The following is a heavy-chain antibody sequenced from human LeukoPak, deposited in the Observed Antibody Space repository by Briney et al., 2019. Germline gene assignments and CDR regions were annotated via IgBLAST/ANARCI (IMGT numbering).Heavy chain of an antibody. J-gene: IGHJ4*02. CDR3: AKRGSGRYFDY. V-gene: IGHV3-23*03. CDR1: QFTFSNYD. Sequence: RPGGSLRLSCAASQFTFSNYDMSWVRQAPGRGLEWVSVVNSGSSSTSYADSVKGRFTISRGNSENTVYLQMNSLRAEDTAVYYCAKRGSGRYFDYWGQGTLVTVSS. CDR2: VNSGSSST. D-gene: IGHD5-12*01.